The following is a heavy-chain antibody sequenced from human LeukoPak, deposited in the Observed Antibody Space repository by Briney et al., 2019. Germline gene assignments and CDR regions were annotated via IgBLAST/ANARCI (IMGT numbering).Heavy chain of an antibody. J-gene: IGHJ4*02. D-gene: IGHD3-10*01. CDR2: IYYRGSA. CDR1: GGSISTYY. Sequence: SETLSLTCTVSGGSISTYYWSWIRQPPGKGLEWIGYIYYRGSANYNPSLKSRVTISIDTSKNQFSLKLSSVTAADTAVYYCARSFGSGNYFDYWGQGTLVTVSS. V-gene: IGHV4-59*01. CDR3: ARSFGSGNYFDY.